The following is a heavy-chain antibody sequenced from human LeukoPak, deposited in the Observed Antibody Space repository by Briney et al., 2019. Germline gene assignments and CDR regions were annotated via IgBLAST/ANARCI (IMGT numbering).Heavy chain of an antibody. CDR3: ARVSNCSGGSCYSRYYYGMDV. CDR1: GGTFISYA. J-gene: IGHJ6*02. CDR2: IIPIFGTA. D-gene: IGHD2-15*01. Sequence: SVKVSCKASGGTFISYAISWVRQAPGQGLEWMGGIIPIFGTANYAQKFQGRVTITADESTSTAYMELSSLRSEDTAVYYCARVSNCSGGSCYSRYYYGMDVWGQGTTVTVSS. V-gene: IGHV1-69*13.